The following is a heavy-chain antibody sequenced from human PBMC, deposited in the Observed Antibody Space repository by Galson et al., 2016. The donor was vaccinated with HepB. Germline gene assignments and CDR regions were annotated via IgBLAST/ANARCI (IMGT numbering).Heavy chain of an antibody. D-gene: IGHD3-10*01. CDR2: IYYAGVT. CDR3: ARHRRGWFDP. J-gene: IGHJ5*02. Sequence: ETLSLTCTVSGRSVSSGTYFWGWIRQPPGKGLEWIGMIYYAGVTHYNPSLESRVTISVDTSKNQFSLKLSSVTAADTALYYCARHRRGWFDPWGQGTLVTVSS. V-gene: IGHV4-39*01. CDR1: GRSVSSGTYF.